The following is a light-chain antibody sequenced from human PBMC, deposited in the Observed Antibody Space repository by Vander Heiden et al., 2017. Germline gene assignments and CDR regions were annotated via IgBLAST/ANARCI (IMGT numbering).Light chain of an antibody. Sequence: DIVMTQSPDSLAVSLGERATINCKSSQSVLYSSNNKNYLAWYQQKPGQPPKLLIYWASTRESGVPDRFSGSGSGTDFTLTISILHAEDVAVYYCQQDDGTPRTFGQGTKVEIK. V-gene: IGKV4-1*01. J-gene: IGKJ1*01. CDR3: QQDDGTPRT. CDR1: QSVLYSSNNKNY. CDR2: WAS.